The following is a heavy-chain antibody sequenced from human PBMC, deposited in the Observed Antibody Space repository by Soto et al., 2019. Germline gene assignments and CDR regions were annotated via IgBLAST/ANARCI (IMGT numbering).Heavy chain of an antibody. CDR1: GGPISSSGDY. D-gene: IGHD6-19*01. CDR3: ARGLSSSAYLDY. Sequence: QLQLQESGPGLVKPSETLSLTCTVTGGPISSSGDYWGWVRQTPGKGREWIGTISNSGSTYYNPSDMSRVTISVDTSKKQFSLRLISVTAADTAVYYCARGLSSSAYLDYWGQGTLVTVSS. CDR2: ISNSGST. J-gene: IGHJ4*02. V-gene: IGHV4-39*01.